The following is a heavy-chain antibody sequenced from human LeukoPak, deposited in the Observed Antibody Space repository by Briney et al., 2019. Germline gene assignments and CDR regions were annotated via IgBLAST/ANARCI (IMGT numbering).Heavy chain of an antibody. CDR1: GYTFTSYG. Sequence: ASVKVSCKASGYTFTSYGISWVRQAPGQGLEWMGWISAYNGNTNYAQKLQGRVTMTTDTSTSTAYMELRSLRADDTAVYYCATRRIVGATESNDYWGQGTLVTVSS. D-gene: IGHD1-26*01. CDR2: ISAYNGNT. CDR3: ATRRIVGATESNDY. V-gene: IGHV1-18*01. J-gene: IGHJ4*02.